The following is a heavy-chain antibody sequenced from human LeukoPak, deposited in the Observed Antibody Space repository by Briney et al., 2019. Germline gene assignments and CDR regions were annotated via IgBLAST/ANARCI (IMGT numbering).Heavy chain of an antibody. D-gene: IGHD3-16*01. J-gene: IGHJ5*02. CDR3: ARDYPIFGGNWFDP. Sequence: SETLSVTCTVSGGSINSYYWSWIRQPAGKGLEWIGRIYTSGSTNYNPSLKSRVTMSVDTSKNQFSLKLSSVTAADTAVYYCARDYPIFGGNWFDPWGQGTLVTVSS. CDR1: GGSINSYY. V-gene: IGHV4-4*07. CDR2: IYTSGST.